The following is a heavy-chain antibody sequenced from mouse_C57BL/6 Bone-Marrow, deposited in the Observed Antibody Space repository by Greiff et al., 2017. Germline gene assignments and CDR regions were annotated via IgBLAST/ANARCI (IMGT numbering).Heavy chain of an antibody. CDR1: GFTFSDYY. V-gene: IGHV5-12*01. CDR3: ARQKSSWFAY. J-gene: IGHJ3*01. Sequence: DVMLVESGGGLVQPGGSLKLSCAASGFTFSDYYMYWVRQTPEKRLEWVAYISNGGGSTYYPDTVKGRFTISRDNAKNTLYLQMSRLKSEDTAMYYCARQKSSWFAYWGQGTLVTVSA. CDR2: ISNGGGST.